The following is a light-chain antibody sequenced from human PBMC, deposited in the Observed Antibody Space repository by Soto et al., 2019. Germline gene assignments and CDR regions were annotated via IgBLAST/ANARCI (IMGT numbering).Light chain of an antibody. Sequence: DIQMTQSPSTLSASVGDRVTITCRASQSISSWLAWYQQKPGKAPKLLIYKASTLQSGVQSRFSGSGSGTEFTLAISSLQPDDSATYYCQQYNDNWTFGQGTKVEIK. J-gene: IGKJ1*01. CDR3: QQYNDNWT. V-gene: IGKV1-5*03. CDR2: KAS. CDR1: QSISSW.